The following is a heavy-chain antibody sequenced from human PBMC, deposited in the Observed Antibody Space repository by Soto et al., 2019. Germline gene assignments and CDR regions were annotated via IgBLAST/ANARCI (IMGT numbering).Heavy chain of an antibody. CDR2: INHSGST. D-gene: IGHD5-12*01. J-gene: IGHJ6*03. CDR3: ARDLESGYRNYHYYMDV. CDR1: GGSLSGYF. V-gene: IGHV4-34*01. Sequence: SETLSLTCAVYGGSLSGYFWSWVRQPPGKGLEWIGEINHSGSTNYNPSLKSRVTISVDTSKHQFSLRLSSVTAADSAIYYCARDLESGYRNYHYYMDVWGKATTVTVSS.